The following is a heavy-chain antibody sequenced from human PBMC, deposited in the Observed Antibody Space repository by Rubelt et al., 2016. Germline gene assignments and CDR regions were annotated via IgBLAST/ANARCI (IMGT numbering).Heavy chain of an antibody. J-gene: IGHJ2*01. Sequence: EVQLVESGGGLVQPGGSLRLSCAASGFIFSSHSMNWVRQAPGKGLEWVSHISSSSSTIYYADSVKGRFTISREKAKNSLYLEMDSLGDEDTAMYYCARAGTWGRYFDLWGRGTLVTVSS. V-gene: IGHV3-48*02. CDR3: ARAGTWGRYFDL. D-gene: IGHD1-7*01. CDR2: ISSSSSTI. CDR1: GFIFSSHS.